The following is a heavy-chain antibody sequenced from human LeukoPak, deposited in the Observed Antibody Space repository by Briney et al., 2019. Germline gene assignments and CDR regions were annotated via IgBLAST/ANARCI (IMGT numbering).Heavy chain of an antibody. J-gene: IGHJ4*02. CDR3: ARIPLGYSGAYYFDY. D-gene: IGHD5-12*01. Sequence: SETLSLTCTVSRGSISGSIRSYYWSWLRQPPGKGLEWIGYISSSGSTNDNPSLRSRVTISVDTPKNQFFLNLGSVSAADTAVYYCARIPLGYSGAYYFDYWGQGTLVTVSP. CDR2: ISSSGST. V-gene: IGHV4-4*09. CDR1: RGSISGSIRSYY.